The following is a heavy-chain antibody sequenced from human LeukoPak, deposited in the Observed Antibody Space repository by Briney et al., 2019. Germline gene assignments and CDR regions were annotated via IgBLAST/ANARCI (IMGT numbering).Heavy chain of an antibody. Sequence: GGSLRLSCVASGFTFSDYYMSWIRQAPGKGLEWISYMSSSGTTNYYADSVKGRFTISRDNAKNSLYLQMNSLRVEDTAVYYCARGSGYQDPYDYWGQGTLVTVTS. CDR2: MSSSGTTN. J-gene: IGHJ4*02. CDR3: ARGSGYQDPYDY. V-gene: IGHV3-11*04. D-gene: IGHD3-22*01. CDR1: GFTFSDYY.